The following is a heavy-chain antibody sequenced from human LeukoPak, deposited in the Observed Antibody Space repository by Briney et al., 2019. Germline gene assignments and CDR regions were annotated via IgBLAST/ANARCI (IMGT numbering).Heavy chain of an antibody. CDR3: AKDKDGSSGYHHFDY. J-gene: IGHJ4*02. D-gene: IGHD3-22*01. CDR2: ISLDSSSI. Sequence: GGSLRLSCAASGFTFDDYAMHSVRHAPGKGLEWVSGISLDSSSIGYADSVKGRFTISRDNAKNSLYLQMNSLRAEDTALYYCAKDKDGSSGYHHFDYWGQGTLVTVSS. V-gene: IGHV3-9*01. CDR1: GFTFDDYA.